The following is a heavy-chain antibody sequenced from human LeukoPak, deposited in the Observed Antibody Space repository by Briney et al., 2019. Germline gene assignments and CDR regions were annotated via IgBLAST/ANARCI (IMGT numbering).Heavy chain of an antibody. V-gene: IGHV1-2*04. CDR2: INPNSGGT. CDR1: GYTFTGYY. D-gene: IGHD6-6*01. CDR3: ARDSSIAARPYGMDV. Sequence: ASVTVSCTASGYTFTGYYMHWVRQAPGQGLERMGWINPNSGGTNYAQKFQGWVTMTRDTSISTAYMELSRLRSDDTAVYYCARDSSIAARPYGMDVWGQGTTVTVSS. J-gene: IGHJ6*02.